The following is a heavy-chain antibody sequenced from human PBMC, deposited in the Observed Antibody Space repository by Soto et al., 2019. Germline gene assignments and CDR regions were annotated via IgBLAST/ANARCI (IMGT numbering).Heavy chain of an antibody. V-gene: IGHV3-30-3*01. J-gene: IGHJ4*02. CDR2: ISHDGHSK. CDR1: GFTFSSYA. D-gene: IGHD6-13*01. CDR3: ARDVALAGARYFDY. Sequence: QVQLVESGGGVVQPGRSLRLSCAASGFTFSSYAIHWVRQAPGKGLEWVAVISHDGHSKHYADSVKGRFTISSDNSENTLYLQMNSLRDEDTAMYYCARDVALAGARYFDYWGQGTLVTVSS.